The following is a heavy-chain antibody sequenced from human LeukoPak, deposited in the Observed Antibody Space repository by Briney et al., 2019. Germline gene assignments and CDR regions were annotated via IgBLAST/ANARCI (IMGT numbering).Heavy chain of an antibody. CDR1: GGSISSSSYY. D-gene: IGHD2-15*01. CDR3: ARRRPYCSGGSCYDNWFDP. J-gene: IGHJ5*02. CDR2: IYYSGST. Sequence: SETLSLTCTVSGGSISSSSYYWGWLRQPPGTGLEWIGSIYYSGSTYYNPSLKSRVTISVDTSKNQFSLKLSSVTAAHTAVYYCARRRPYCSGGSCYDNWFDPWGQGTLVTVSS. V-gene: IGHV4-39*01.